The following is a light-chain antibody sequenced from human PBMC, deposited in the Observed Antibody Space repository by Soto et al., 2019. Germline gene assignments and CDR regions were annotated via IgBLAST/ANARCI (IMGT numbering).Light chain of an antibody. CDR1: QSVSSN. Sequence: EIVMTQSPATLSVSPGERATLSCRASQSVSSNLAWYQQKPGQAPRLLIYSTSTRATGIPARFSGSGSGTEFSLTISSLQSEDFAGYYCQQYNKWPLTFGGGTKVEIK. CDR3: QQYNKWPLT. CDR2: STS. J-gene: IGKJ4*01. V-gene: IGKV3-15*01.